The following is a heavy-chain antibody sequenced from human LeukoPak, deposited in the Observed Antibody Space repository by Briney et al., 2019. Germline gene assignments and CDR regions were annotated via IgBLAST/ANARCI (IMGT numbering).Heavy chain of an antibody. CDR1: GFTFSSYG. CDR3: ARLTPAAGRLYFVD. J-gene: IGHJ4*02. D-gene: IGHD6-13*01. CDR2: LYNTGNT. Sequence: GGSLRLSCAASGFTFSSYGMHWVRQAPGKGLEWVSTLYNTGNTYYADSVKGRFSISRDNSKNTLFLQMNSLRAEDTAVYYCARLTPAAGRLYFVDWGPGTLVTVSS. V-gene: IGHV3-53*01.